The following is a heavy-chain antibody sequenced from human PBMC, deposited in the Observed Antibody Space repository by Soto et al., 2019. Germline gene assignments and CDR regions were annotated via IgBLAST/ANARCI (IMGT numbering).Heavy chain of an antibody. CDR1: GFTFSSYG. CDR2: ISYDGSNK. J-gene: IGHJ4*01. D-gene: IGHD3-10*01. V-gene: IGHV3-30*18. Sequence: PGGSLGLSCAASGFTFSSYGMHWVRQAPGKGLEWVAVISYDGSNKYYADSVKGRFTISRDNSKNTLYLQMDSLRAEDTALYYCVKERAWFDPFVFRGHGTLVAVSS. CDR3: VKERAWFDPFVF.